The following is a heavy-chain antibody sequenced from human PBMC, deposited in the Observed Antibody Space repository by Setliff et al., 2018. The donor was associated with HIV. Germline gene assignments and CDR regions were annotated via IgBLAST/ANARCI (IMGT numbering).Heavy chain of an antibody. CDR2: IKPDGSEK. Sequence: PGESLKISFAASGFTFSNYWMSWVRQTPGKGLEWVANIKPDGSEKYYVDSVKGRFTISRDNAENSLYLQMNSLRAEDTAVYYCARDYVWGRRAFDIWGPGTMVTVSS. V-gene: IGHV3-7*01. J-gene: IGHJ3*02. CDR3: ARDYVWGRRAFDI. D-gene: IGHD3-16*01. CDR1: GFTFSNYW.